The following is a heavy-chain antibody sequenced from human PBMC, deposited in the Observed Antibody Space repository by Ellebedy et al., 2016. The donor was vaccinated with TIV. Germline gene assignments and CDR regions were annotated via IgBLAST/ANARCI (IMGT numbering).Heavy chain of an antibody. CDR2: IIPILGTL. J-gene: IGHJ4*02. CDR3: ARLTHSGWHYFDL. V-gene: IGHV1-69*13. CDR1: GGTFSNYV. Sequence: AASVKVSCKASGGTFSNYVISWVRQVPGQGPEWMGGIIPILGTLKYAVKFQGRLTVTADESAGTAYMELSSLTSGDTAVYYCARLTHSGWHYFDLWGQGSLIIVSS. D-gene: IGHD6-19*01.